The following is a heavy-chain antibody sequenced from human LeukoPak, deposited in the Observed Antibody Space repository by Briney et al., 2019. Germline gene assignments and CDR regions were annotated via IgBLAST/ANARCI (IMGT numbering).Heavy chain of an antibody. Sequence: SETLSLTCTVSGGSISSYYWSWIRQPPGKGLAWIGYIYYSGSTNYNPSLKSRVTISVDTSKNQFSLKLSSVTAADTAVYYCARANGYNWLGYPRDWFDPWGQGTLVTVSS. J-gene: IGHJ5*02. V-gene: IGHV4-59*08. CDR2: IYYSGST. CDR3: ARANGYNWLGYPRDWFDP. D-gene: IGHD5-24*01. CDR1: GGSISSYY.